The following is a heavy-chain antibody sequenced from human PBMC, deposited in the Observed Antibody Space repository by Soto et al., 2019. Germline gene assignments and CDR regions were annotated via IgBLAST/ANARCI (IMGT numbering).Heavy chain of an antibody. CDR1: GGSISSGGYY. D-gene: IGHD6-13*01. V-gene: IGHV4-31*03. J-gene: IGHJ4*02. Sequence: TSETLSLTCTVSGGSISSGGYYWSWIRQHPGKGLEWIGYIYYSGSTYYNPSLKSRVTISVDTSKNQFSLKLSSVTAADTAVYYCARTRYSSSQTLFAYWGQGTLVTVSS. CDR3: ARTRYSSSQTLFAY. CDR2: IYYSGST.